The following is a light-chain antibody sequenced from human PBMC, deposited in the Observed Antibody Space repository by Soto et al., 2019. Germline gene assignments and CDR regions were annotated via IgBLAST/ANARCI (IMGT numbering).Light chain of an antibody. CDR3: QQHFGAPFT. CDR1: QTIPRNY. Sequence: EIVLTQSPGTLSLSPGERATLSCRATQTIPRNYLAWYQQKPGQAPRLLIHDASSTASGIPDRFSGSGSGTNFTLAISRLEPDDFAVYYCQQHFGAPFTFGPGTKVDIK. J-gene: IGKJ3*01. CDR2: DAS. V-gene: IGKV3-20*01.